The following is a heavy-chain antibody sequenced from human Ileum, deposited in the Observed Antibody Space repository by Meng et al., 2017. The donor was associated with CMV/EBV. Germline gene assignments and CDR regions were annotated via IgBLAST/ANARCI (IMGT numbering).Heavy chain of an antibody. CDR2: INHIGRT. J-gene: IGHJ5*02. D-gene: IGHD3-3*01. CDR3: ARRGVTIFGGGWFDP. Sequence: FGRSFSCYYWSWIPQPPGKGLEWIGEINHIGRTNYNPSLKSRVPISVDTSKNQFSLKLSSVTAADTAVYYCARRGVTIFGGGWFDPWGQGTLVTVSS. V-gene: IGHV4-34*01. CDR1: GRSFSCYY.